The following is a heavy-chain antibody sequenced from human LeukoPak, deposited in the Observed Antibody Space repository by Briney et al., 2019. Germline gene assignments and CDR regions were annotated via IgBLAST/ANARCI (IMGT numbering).Heavy chain of an antibody. CDR1: GYTFTGYY. D-gene: IGHD1-7*01. CDR2: INPNSGGT. Sequence: GASVKVSCKASGYTFTGYYMHWVRQAPGQGLEWMGWINPNSGGTNYAQKFQGRVTMTRDTSISTAYMELSRLRSDDTAVHYCARVWGTGTTHWFDPWGQGTLVTVSS. CDR3: ARVWGTGTTHWFDP. J-gene: IGHJ5*02. V-gene: IGHV1-2*02.